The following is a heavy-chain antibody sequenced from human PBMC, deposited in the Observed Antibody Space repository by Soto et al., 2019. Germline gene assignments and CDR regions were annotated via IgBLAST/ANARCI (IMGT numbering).Heavy chain of an antibody. J-gene: IGHJ4*01. CDR1: GGSFSGYY. Sequence: SETLSLTCAVYGGSFSGYYWSWIRQPPGKGLEWIGEINHSGSTNYNPSLKSRVTISVDTSKNQFSLKLSSVTAEDTAIYFCARVAYFNGWIFDYWGQGTLVTVSS. CDR2: INHSGST. V-gene: IGHV4-34*01. D-gene: IGHD6-19*01. CDR3: ARVAYFNGWIFDY.